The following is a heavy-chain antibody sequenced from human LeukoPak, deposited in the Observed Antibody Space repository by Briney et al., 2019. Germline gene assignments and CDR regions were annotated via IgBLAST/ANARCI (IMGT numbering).Heavy chain of an antibody. D-gene: IGHD3-9*01. CDR2: ISYDGSNK. J-gene: IGHJ4*02. V-gene: IGHV3-30-3*01. CDR1: GFTFSSYA. Sequence: PGGSLRLSCAASGFTFSSYAMHWVRQAPGKGLEWVAVISYDGSNKYYADSVKGRFTISRDNSKNTLYLQMNSLRAEDTAVYYCARDGRLANDYWGQGTLVTVSS. CDR3: ARDGRLANDY.